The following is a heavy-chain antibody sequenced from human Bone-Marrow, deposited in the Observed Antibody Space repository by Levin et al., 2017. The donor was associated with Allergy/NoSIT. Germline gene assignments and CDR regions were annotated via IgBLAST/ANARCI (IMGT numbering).Heavy chain of an antibody. J-gene: IGHJ4*02. CDR2: IYTSGST. D-gene: IGHD3-16*01. Sequence: SETLSLTCTVSGGSISSGSYYWSWIRQPAGKGLEWIGRIYTSGSTNYNPSLKSRVTISVDTSKNQFSLKLSSVTAADTAVYYCARGVAGTGGSLGNFDYWGQGTLVTVSS. V-gene: IGHV4-61*02. CDR3: ARGVAGTGGSLGNFDY. CDR1: GGSISSGSYY.